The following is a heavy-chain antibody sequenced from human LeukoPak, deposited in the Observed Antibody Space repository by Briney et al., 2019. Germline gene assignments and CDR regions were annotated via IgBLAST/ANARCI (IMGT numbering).Heavy chain of an antibody. CDR3: AREPITIFGVVTNYFDY. CDR1: GFTFSSYS. CDR2: ISNSRRYT. Sequence: GGPLRLSCAASGFTFSSYSMNWVRQAPGKGLEWVSSISNSRRYTYYADSVKGRFTISTDNAKNSLYLQMNSLRAEDTAVYYCAREPITIFGVVTNYFDYWGQGTLVTVSS. V-gene: IGHV3-21*01. D-gene: IGHD3-3*01. J-gene: IGHJ4*02.